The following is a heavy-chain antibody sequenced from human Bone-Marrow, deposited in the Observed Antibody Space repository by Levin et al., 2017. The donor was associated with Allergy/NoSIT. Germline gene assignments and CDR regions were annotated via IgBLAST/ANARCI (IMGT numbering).Heavy chain of an antibody. CDR1: GYTFTSYE. J-gene: IGHJ6*03. V-gene: IGHV1-8*01. Sequence: HGESLKISCKASGYTFTSYELNWVRQTTGQGLEWMGGMNPNGGNTGYTQKFQGRVTMTRNTSISTAYMELSGLTSEDTAVYYCARGNRGRRNYYYYMDVWGTGTTVTVSS. D-gene: IGHD1-14*01. CDR2: MNPNGGNT. CDR3: ARGNRGRRNYYYYMDV.